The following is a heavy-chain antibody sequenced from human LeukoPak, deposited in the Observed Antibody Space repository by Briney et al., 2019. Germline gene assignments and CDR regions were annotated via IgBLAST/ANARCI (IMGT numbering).Heavy chain of an antibody. CDR3: AREYDIVATRFFDY. V-gene: IGHV4-59*01. CDR2: TYYSGST. J-gene: IGHJ4*02. D-gene: IGHD5-12*01. CDR1: GGSISSYY. Sequence: SETLSLTCTVSGGSISSYYWSWIRQPPGKGLEWIGYTYYSGSTNYNPSLKSRVTISVDTSKNQFPLKLSSVTAADTAVYYCAREYDIVATRFFDYWGQGTLVTVSS.